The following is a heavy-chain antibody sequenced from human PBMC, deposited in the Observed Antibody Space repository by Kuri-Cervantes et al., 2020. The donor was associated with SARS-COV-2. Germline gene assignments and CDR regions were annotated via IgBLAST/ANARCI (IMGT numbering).Heavy chain of an antibody. V-gene: IGHV3-21*01. CDR3: ARDRSFTPDY. D-gene: IGHD3-10*01. J-gene: IGHJ4*02. CDR2: ISSSSSYI. CDR1: GFTFSSYS. Sequence: GGSLRLSCAASGFTFSSYSMNWVRQAPGKGLEWVSSISSSSSYIYYADSVKGRFAISRDNAKNSLYLQMNSLRAEDTAVYYCARDRSFTPDYWGQGTLVTVSS.